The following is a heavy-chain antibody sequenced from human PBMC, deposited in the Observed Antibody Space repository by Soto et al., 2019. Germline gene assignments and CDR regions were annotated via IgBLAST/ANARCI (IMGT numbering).Heavy chain of an antibody. J-gene: IGHJ4*02. CDR2: IYYSGST. CDR3: ARYDAGEYYFDY. V-gene: IGHV4-59*01. CDR1: GGSISSYY. Sequence: SETLSLTCTVSGGSISSYYWSWIRQPPGKGLEWIGYIYYSGSTNYNPSLKSRVTISVDTSKNQFSLKLSSVTAADTAVYYCARYDAGEYYFDYWGQGTLVTVSS. D-gene: IGHD3-16*01.